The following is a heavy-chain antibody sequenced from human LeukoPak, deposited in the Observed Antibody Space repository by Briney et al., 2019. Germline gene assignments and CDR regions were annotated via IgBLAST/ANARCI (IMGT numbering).Heavy chain of an antibody. D-gene: IGHD5-12*01. CDR1: GFTVTNNY. V-gene: IGHV3-23*01. Sequence: GGSLRLSCAASGFTVTNNYMCWVRQAPGKGLEWVSAISGSGGSTYYADSVKGRFTISRDNSKNTLYLQMNSLRAEDTAVYYCAKVGDSGYDYFDYWGQGTLVTVSS. J-gene: IGHJ4*02. CDR3: AKVGDSGYDYFDY. CDR2: ISGSGGST.